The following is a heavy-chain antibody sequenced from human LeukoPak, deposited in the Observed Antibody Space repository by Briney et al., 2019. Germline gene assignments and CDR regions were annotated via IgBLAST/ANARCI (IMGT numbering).Heavy chain of an antibody. CDR3: ARHGPPRMVRGPISWFDP. Sequence: GESLKISCKGSGYSFTSYWIGWVRQMPGKGLEWMGIIYPGDSDTRYSPSFQGQVTTSADKSISTAYLQWSSLKASDTAMYYCARHGPPRMVRGPISWFDPWGQGALVTVSS. D-gene: IGHD3-10*01. CDR1: GYSFTSYW. CDR2: IYPGDSDT. V-gene: IGHV5-51*01. J-gene: IGHJ5*02.